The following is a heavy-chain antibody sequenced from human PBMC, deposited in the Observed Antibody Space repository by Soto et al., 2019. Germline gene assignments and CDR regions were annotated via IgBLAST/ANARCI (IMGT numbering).Heavy chain of an antibody. J-gene: IGHJ5*02. CDR3: ARGTVTSGRWFGP. D-gene: IGHD4-17*01. CDR2: ISTFNGNT. CDR1: ASTFTGYT. V-gene: IGHV1-18*04. Sequence: GASVKVSCKASASTFTGYTINWVRQAPGQGLEWMGWISTFNGNTKYAGNFEGRVTMTTNTSTTTAYMELTSLTFDDTAVYFCARGTVTSGRWFGPWGQGTLVTVSS.